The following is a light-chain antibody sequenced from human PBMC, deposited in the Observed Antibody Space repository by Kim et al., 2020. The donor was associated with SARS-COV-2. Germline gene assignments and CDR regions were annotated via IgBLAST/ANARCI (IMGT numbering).Light chain of an antibody. V-gene: IGKV3-20*01. CDR3: QQYGTSPT. CDR2: GAS. J-gene: IGKJ4*01. CDR1: QSVSSGY. Sequence: LSPGERATLSCRAGQSVSSGYLAWYQQKPGQAPRLLIYGASSRATGIPDRFSGSGSGTDFTLTISRLEPEDFAVYFCQQYGTSPTFGGGTKVDIK.